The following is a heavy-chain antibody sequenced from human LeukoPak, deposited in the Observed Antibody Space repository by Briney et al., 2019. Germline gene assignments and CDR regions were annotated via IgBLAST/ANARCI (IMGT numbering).Heavy chain of an antibody. CDR3: AKPYGYSYGYIDF. D-gene: IGHD5-18*01. CDR1: GFTFDDFA. Sequence: PGRSLRLSCAASGFTFDDFALHWVRQAPGKGLEWVSGISWNSGDIGYADSVKGRFTISRDNAKNSLYLQMNSLRAEDTALYYCAKPYGYSYGYIDFWGQGTLVTVSS. CDR2: ISWNSGDI. J-gene: IGHJ4*02. V-gene: IGHV3-9*01.